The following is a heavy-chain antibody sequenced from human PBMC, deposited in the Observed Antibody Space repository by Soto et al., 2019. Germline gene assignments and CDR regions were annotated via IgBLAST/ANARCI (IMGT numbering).Heavy chain of an antibody. J-gene: IGHJ3*02. CDR1: GFTFSSYG. Sequence: QVQLVESGGGVVQPGRSLRLSCAASGFTFSSYGMHWVRQAPGKGLEWVAVISYDGSNKYYADSVKGRFTIARDNSKNTLYLQMNSMSAEATAVYYCAQGTNGYDLSSAFAIWGQGTMVTVSS. CDR3: AQGTNGYDLSSAFAI. CDR2: ISYDGSNK. V-gene: IGHV3-30*18. D-gene: IGHD5-12*01.